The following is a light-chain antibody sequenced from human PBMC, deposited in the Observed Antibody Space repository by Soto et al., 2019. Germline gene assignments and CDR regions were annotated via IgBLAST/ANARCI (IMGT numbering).Light chain of an antibody. Sequence: QSVLAQAPSVSGTPGQRVTITCSGSSSNIGRNSVNWYQHLPGTAPKLLTHGNNHRPSGVPDRFSGSKSGTSASLAISGLQPEDEADYCCAAWDDSLNEYVXGDGTKVTVL. J-gene: IGLJ1*01. V-gene: IGLV1-44*01. CDR2: GNN. CDR1: SSNIGRNS. CDR3: AAWDDSLNEYV.